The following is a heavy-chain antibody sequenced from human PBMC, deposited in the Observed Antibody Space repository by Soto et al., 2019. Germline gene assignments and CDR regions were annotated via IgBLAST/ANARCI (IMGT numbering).Heavy chain of an antibody. CDR2: SCYTGST. Sequence: QVHLQESGPGLVKPSETLSLTCTVSGGSINNHYWSWIRQPPGKGLEWVGYSCYTGSTNSNPSLRRRATMSVDTTLSQCSPNLSTLTAADPAIYYCARASWYSETWAQGPLAT. CDR1: GGSINNHY. CDR3: ARASWYSET. J-gene: IGHJ5*02. D-gene: IGHD2-15*01. V-gene: IGHV4-59*11.